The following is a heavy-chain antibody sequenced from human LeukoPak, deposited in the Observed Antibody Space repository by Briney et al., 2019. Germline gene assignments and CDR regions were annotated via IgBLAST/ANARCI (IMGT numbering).Heavy chain of an antibody. CDR1: GFTFSSYW. CDR3: ARRAGAYSHPYDY. Sequence: GGSLRLSCAASGFTFSSYWMSWVRQAPGKGLEWVSAISGSGGSTYYADSVKGRFTISRDNSKNTLYLQMNSLRAEDTAVYYCARRAGAYSHPYDYWGQGTLVTVSS. D-gene: IGHD4/OR15-4a*01. J-gene: IGHJ4*02. CDR2: ISGSGGST. V-gene: IGHV3-23*01.